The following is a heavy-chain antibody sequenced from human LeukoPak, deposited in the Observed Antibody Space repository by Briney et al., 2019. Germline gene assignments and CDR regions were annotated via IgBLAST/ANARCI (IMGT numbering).Heavy chain of an antibody. CDR1: GGTFSSYT. CDR2: IIPIFGTA. CDR3: AREDWNYSGFDI. Sequence: ASVKVSCKASGGTFSSYTISWVRQAPGQGLEWMGGIIPIFGTANYAQKFQGRVTITADESTSTAYMELSSLRSEDTAVYYCAREDWNYSGFDIWGQGTMVTVSS. V-gene: IGHV1-69*13. D-gene: IGHD1-7*01. J-gene: IGHJ3*02.